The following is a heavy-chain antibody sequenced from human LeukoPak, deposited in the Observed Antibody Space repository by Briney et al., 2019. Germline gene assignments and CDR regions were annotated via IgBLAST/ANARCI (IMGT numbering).Heavy chain of an antibody. D-gene: IGHD4/OR15-4a*01. V-gene: IGHV3-33*06. CDR2: IWYDGSNE. J-gene: IGHJ6*03. Sequence: GGSLRLSCAASGFTFSTSVMHWVRQAPGKGLEWVALIWYDGSNEYADSVKGRFTISRDNSKNTLYLQMNSLRAEDTAVYHCAKDQGANYYYYMDVWGKGATVAVSS. CDR3: AKDQGANYYYYMDV. CDR1: GFTFSTSV.